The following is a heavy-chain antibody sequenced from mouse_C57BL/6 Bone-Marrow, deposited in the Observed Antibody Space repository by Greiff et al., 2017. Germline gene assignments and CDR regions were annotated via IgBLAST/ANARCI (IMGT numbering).Heavy chain of an antibody. D-gene: IGHD1-1*01. CDR3: AYGSSSWYFDV. CDR1: GYSFTSYY. CDR2: IYPGSGNT. Sequence: MQGVESGPELVKPGASVKISCKASGYSFTSYYIHWVKQRPGQGLEWIGWIYPGSGNTKYNEKFKGKATLTADTSSSTAYMQLSSLTSEDSAVYYCAYGSSSWYFDVWGTGTTVTVSS. V-gene: IGHV1-66*01. J-gene: IGHJ1*03.